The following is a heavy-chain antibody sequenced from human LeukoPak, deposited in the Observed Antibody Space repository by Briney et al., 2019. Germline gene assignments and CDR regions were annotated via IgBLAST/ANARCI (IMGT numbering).Heavy chain of an antibody. CDR3: ARAGRSGINVYYFDY. CDR1: GGSISSYY. J-gene: IGHJ4*02. CDR2: IDYSGSS. V-gene: IGHV4-59*01. D-gene: IGHD1-26*01. Sequence: PSETLSLTCTVSGGSISSYYWTWIRQPPGKRLEWIGYIDYSGSSNYNPSLKSRVTISVDTSKNQFSLKLISVTAADTAVYYCARAGRSGINVYYFDYWGQGTLVTVSS.